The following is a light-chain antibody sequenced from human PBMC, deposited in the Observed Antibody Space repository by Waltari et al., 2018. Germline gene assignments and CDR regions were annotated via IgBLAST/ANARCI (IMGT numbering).Light chain of an antibody. CDR2: RNN. J-gene: IGLJ2*01. CDR1: SSNIGSNS. CDR3: AAWDDSLSGVV. Sequence: QSVLTQPPSASGTPGQRVTISCSGSSSNIGSNSVYWYQQLPGTTPKLLIYRNNQRPPGVPDRLSGSKPGTSSSLAISGLRSEDEADYYCAAWDDSLSGVVFGGGTKLTVL. V-gene: IGLV1-47*01.